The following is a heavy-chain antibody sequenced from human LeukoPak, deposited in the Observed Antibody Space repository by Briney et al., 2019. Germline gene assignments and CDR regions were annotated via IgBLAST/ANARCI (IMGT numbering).Heavy chain of an antibody. CDR3: ARWSGNRNDREGY. J-gene: IGHJ4*02. V-gene: IGHV3-64*01. CDR2: ISSNGGST. D-gene: IGHD1-20*01. CDR1: GFTFSSYA. Sequence: GGSLRLSCAASGFTFSSYAMHWVRQAPGKGLEYVSAISSNGGSTYYANSVKGRFTISRDNSKNTLYLQMGSLRAEDMAVYYCARWSGNRNDREGYWGQGTLVTVSS.